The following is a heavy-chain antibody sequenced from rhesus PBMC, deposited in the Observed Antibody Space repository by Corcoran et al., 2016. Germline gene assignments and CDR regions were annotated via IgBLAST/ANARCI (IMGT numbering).Heavy chain of an antibody. CDR1: GGSVSGYW. D-gene: IGHD1-44*01. CDR2: VRRGGNP. CDR3: ARAPVGGPNFDY. Sequence: QVQLQQWGEGIVKPSETLSLTCAAYGGSVSGYWWGWMRQHPGPGLGWIGRVRRGGNPNSNPSLKSRVPISIDTSKNQFSLKLSSVTAADPAVYYCARAPVGGPNFDYWGQGVLVTVSS. V-gene: IGHV4-160*01. J-gene: IGHJ4*01.